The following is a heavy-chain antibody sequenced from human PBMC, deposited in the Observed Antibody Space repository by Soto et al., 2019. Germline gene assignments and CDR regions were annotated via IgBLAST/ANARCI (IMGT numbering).Heavy chain of an antibody. V-gene: IGHV1-69*06. CDR1: GGTSTRYA. CDR3: NRGSEYDLWSGSL. D-gene: IGHD3-3*01. CDR2: IVPMFGTS. Sequence: QERLVQSGAEVRKPGSSVKVSCKVTGGTSTRYAINWVRQAPGQGLEWMGGIVPMFGTSKYAQKFQGRVTITADTSTNIAYMELRSLRSEDMAVDYCNRGSEYDLWSGSLWGQGTLVSLSS. J-gene: IGHJ4*02.